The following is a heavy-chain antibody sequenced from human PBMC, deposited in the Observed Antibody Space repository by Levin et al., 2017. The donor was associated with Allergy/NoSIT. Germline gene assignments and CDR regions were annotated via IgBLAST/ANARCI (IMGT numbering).Heavy chain of an antibody. CDR2: ISWNSGSI. CDR3: AKASRRIAVPVDAFDI. Sequence: GGSLRLSCAASGFTFDDYAMHWVRQAPGKGLEWVSGISWNSGSIGYADSVKGRFTISRDNAKNSLYLQMNSLRAEDTALYYWAKASRRIAVPVDAFDIWGQGTMVTVSS. CDR1: GFTFDDYA. J-gene: IGHJ3*02. V-gene: IGHV3-9*01. D-gene: IGHD6-19*01.